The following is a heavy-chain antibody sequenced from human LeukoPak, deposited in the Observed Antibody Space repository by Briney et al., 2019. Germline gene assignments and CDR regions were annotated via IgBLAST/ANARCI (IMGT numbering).Heavy chain of an antibody. CDR1: GDTFTSYY. D-gene: IGHD3-22*01. CDR2: VNPSGGSA. CDR3: ARGRHYYDASDYYYEGDAFDI. Sequence: ASVKVSCKASGDTFTSYYMHWVRQAPGQGLEWMGIVNPSGGSASYAQKFQGRVTMTRDMSTSTVYMELSSLRSEDTAVYFCARGRHYYDASDYYYEGDAFDIWGQGTMVTVSS. V-gene: IGHV1-46*01. J-gene: IGHJ3*02.